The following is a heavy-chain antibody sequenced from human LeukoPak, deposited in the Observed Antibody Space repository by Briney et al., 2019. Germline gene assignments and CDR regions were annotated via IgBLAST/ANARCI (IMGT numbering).Heavy chain of an antibody. Sequence: PSETLSLTCTVSGGSISSYYWSWIRQPPGKGLEWIGEINHSGSTNYNPSLKSRVTISVDTSKNQFSLKLSSVTAADTAVYYCARGGKRSGGSCYDYWGQGTLVTVSS. D-gene: IGHD2-15*01. CDR1: GGSISSYY. V-gene: IGHV4-34*01. J-gene: IGHJ4*02. CDR3: ARGGKRSGGSCYDY. CDR2: INHSGST.